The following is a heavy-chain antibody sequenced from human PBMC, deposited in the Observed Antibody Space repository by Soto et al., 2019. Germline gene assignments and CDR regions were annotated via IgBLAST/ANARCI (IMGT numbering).Heavy chain of an antibody. Sequence: EVQLVESGGDLDQPGGSLRLSCATSGFTFRTYWMSWVRQAPGKGLEWVACIKKDGSEEYYVDSVRGRFTISRDNAKNSLYLQMNSLRGEDTAVYYCAGLYTSMVKTPGYWGQGTLVTVSS. CDR2: IKKDGSEE. CDR3: AGLYTSMVKTPGY. V-gene: IGHV3-7*01. D-gene: IGHD5-18*01. CDR1: GFTFRTYW. J-gene: IGHJ4*02.